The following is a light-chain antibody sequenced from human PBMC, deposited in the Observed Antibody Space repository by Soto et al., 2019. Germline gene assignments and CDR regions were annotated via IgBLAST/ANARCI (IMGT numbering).Light chain of an antibody. Sequence: EIVLTQSPGTLSLSPGERATLSCRASQSVSSSYLAWYQQKPGQAPRLLIYGASSRATGIPDRFSGSGSGTDFTLTISRLEPEDFEVYSCQQYGSSQLNFGVATKLNI. J-gene: IGKJ4*01. CDR3: QQYGSSQLN. CDR2: GAS. CDR1: QSVSSSY. V-gene: IGKV3-20*01.